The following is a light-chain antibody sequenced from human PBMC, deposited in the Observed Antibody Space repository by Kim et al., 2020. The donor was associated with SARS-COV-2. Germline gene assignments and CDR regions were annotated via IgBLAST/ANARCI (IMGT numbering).Light chain of an antibody. V-gene: IGLV2-14*01. CDR3: SSYTSSNTLV. CDR2: DVS. J-gene: IGLJ2*01. Sequence: QSALTQPASVSGSPGQSITVSCTGTSSDVGANKYVSWYQQHPGKAPKLMIYDVSLRPSGVSNRFSGSKSGNTASLTISGLQAEDEADYYCSSYTSSNTLVFGGGTQLTVL. CDR1: SSDVGANKY.